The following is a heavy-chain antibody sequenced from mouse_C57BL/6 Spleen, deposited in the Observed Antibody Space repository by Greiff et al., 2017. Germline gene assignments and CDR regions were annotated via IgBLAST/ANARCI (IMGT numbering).Heavy chain of an antibody. V-gene: IGHV1-53*01. Sequence: QVQLQQPGPELVKPGASVKLSCKASGYTFTSYWMHWVKQRPGQGLEWIGNINPSNGGTNYNKQFKSKATLTVDKSSSTAYMQLSSLTSEDSAVYYCARGDYDYDVHSYWGQGTLVTVSA. J-gene: IGHJ3*01. CDR3: ARGDYDYDVHSY. CDR2: INPSNGGT. CDR1: GYTFTSYW. D-gene: IGHD2-4*01.